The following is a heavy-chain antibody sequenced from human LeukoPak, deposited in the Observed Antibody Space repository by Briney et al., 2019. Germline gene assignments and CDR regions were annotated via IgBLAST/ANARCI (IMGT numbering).Heavy chain of an antibody. CDR2: FYSVGST. V-gene: IGHV3-53*01. CDR3: ARADYYDSSGYNDY. CDR1: GFTVSSNY. J-gene: IGHJ4*02. D-gene: IGHD3-22*01. Sequence: GGSLRLSCAASGFTVSSNYMSWVRQAPGKGLEWVSVFYSVGSTYYADSVKGRFTISRDNSKNTLYLQMTSLRAEDTAVYYCARADYYDSSGYNDYWGQGTLVTVSS.